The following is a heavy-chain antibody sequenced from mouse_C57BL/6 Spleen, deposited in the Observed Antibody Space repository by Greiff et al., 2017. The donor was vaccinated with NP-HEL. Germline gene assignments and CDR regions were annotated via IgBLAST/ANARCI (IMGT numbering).Heavy chain of an antibody. CDR2: IDPSDSYT. D-gene: IGHD1-1*01. J-gene: IGHJ3*01. V-gene: IGHV1-59*01. Sequence: VQLQQPGAELVRPGTSVKLSCKASGYTFTSYWMHWVKQRPGQGLEWIGVIDPSDSYTNYNQKFKGKATLTVDTSSSTAYMQRSSLTSEDSAVYYCARGRDYYGSSYGFADWGQGPLVTVSA. CDR3: ARGRDYYGSSYGFAD. CDR1: GYTFTSYW.